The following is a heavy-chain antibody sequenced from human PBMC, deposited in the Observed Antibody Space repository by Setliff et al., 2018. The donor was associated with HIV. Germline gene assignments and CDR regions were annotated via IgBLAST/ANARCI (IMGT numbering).Heavy chain of an antibody. CDR3: AKEGQGYWSGGSCYPDY. Sequence: GGSLRLSCEASGFTLRSYAMYWVRQAPGKGLEWVAGISGAGATTYYADSVKGRFTISRDNSKDTMYLQMNSLRDEDTAVYYCAKEGQGYWSGGSCYPDYWGQGTLVTVSS. CDR2: ISGAGATT. V-gene: IGHV3-23*01. J-gene: IGHJ4*02. D-gene: IGHD2-15*01. CDR1: GFTLRSYA.